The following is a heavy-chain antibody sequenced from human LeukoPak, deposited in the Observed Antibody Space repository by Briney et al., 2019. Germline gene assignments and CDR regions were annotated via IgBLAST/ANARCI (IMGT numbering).Heavy chain of an antibody. CDR3: AGAPTGTSRFDY. V-gene: IGHV3-23*01. D-gene: IGHD3-10*01. CDR2: IGGTGAFT. J-gene: IGHJ4*02. CDR1: GFTFTKYA. Sequence: GGSLRLSCAASGFTFTKYAMTWVRQAPGEGLEWVSTIGGTGAFTFYADSVKGRFTTSRDNSKNTLYLQMNSLRADDTAMYYCAGAPTGTSRFDYWGQGTLVTVSS.